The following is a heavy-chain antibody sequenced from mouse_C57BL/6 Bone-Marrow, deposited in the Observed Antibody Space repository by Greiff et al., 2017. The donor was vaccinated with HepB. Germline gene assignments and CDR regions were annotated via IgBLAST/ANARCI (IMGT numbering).Heavy chain of an antibody. CDR1: GFTFTDYY. J-gene: IGHJ2*01. CDR2: IRNKANGYTT. V-gene: IGHV7-3*01. Sequence: EVQRVESGGGLVQPGGSLSLSYAASGFTFTDYYMSWVRQPPGKALEWLGFIRNKANGYTTEYSASVKGRFTISRDNSQSILYLQMNALRAEDSATYDCARYTDGDSPYYWGQGTTHTVSS. CDR3: ARYTDGDSPYY. D-gene: IGHD2-13*01.